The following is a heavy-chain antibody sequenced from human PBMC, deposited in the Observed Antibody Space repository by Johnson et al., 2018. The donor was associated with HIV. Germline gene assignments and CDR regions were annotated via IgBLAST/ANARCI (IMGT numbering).Heavy chain of an antibody. V-gene: IGHV3-64*04. CDR3: AREGGDAFDI. D-gene: IGHD1-26*01. Sequence: QVQLAESGGGLVQPGRSLRLSCSASGFTFSHYYIPWFRQPPVKGLEWLSAISGSGGSAYYADSVNGRFTISRDNSKNTLYLQMNSLRAEDTAVYYCAREGGDAFDIWGQGTMVTVSS. J-gene: IGHJ3*02. CDR1: GFTFSHYY. CDR2: ISGSGGSA.